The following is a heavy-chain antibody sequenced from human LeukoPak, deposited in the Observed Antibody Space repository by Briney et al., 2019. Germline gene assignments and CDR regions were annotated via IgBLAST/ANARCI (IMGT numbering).Heavy chain of an antibody. J-gene: IGHJ4*02. CDR2: IYYSGST. Sequence: SETLSLTCTVSGGSISSYYWSWIRQPPGEGLEWIGYIYYSGSTNYNPSLKSRVTISVDTSKNQFSLKLSSVTAADTAVYYCARMGSGTSFDYWGQGTLVTVSS. CDR1: GGSISSYY. CDR3: ARMGSGTSFDY. D-gene: IGHD2-2*01. V-gene: IGHV4-59*01.